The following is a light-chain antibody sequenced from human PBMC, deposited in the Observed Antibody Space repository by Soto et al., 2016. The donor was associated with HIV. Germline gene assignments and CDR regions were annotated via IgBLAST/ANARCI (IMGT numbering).Light chain of an antibody. V-gene: IGLV3-21*02. J-gene: IGLJ1*01. CDR1: NIGSKS. CDR2: DDT. CDR3: QVWDNSNDHCV. Sequence: SYELTQPPSVSVAPGETAKVTCGGINIGSKSVHWYQLKAGQAPVLVVYDDTDRPSGISERISGSNSGNTATLTIGRVEAGDEADYYCQVWDNSNDHCVFGTGTKVTVL.